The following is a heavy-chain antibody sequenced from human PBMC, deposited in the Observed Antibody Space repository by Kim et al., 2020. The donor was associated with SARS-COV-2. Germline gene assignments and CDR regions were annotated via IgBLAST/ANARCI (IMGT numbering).Heavy chain of an antibody. CDR2: INHSGST. J-gene: IGHJ4*02. CDR3: ARGFTKQALDY. V-gene: IGHV4-34*01. Sequence: SETLSLTCAVYGGSFSGYYWSWIRQPPGKGLEWIGEINHSGSTNYNPSLKSRVTISVDTSKNQFSLKLSSVTAADTAVYYCARGFTKQALDYWGQGTLVTVSS. D-gene: IGHD2-8*01. CDR1: GGSFSGYY.